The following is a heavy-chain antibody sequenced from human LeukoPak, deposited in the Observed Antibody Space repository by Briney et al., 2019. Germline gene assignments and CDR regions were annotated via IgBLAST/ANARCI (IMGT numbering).Heavy chain of an antibody. J-gene: IGHJ4*02. D-gene: IGHD6-6*01. Sequence: SETPSLTCTVSGGSISSYYWSWIRQPPGKGLEWIGYIYTSGGTNYIPSLKGRVTISIDTSKNQFSLKLSSVTAADSAVYYCARLTRLSTSPDRYYLDYWGQGTLVTVSS. V-gene: IGHV4-4*09. CDR2: IYTSGGT. CDR3: ARLTRLSTSPDRYYLDY. CDR1: GGSISSYY.